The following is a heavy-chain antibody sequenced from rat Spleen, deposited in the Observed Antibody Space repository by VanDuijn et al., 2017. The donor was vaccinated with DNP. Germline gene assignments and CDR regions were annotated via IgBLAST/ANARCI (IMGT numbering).Heavy chain of an antibody. V-gene: IGHV5-31*01. D-gene: IGHD1-2*01. J-gene: IGHJ4*01. CDR1: GFTFNYYW. CDR2: INTDGGST. CDR3: AKIAAGAMDA. Sequence: EVQLVESGGDLVQPGRSLKLSCVASGFTFNYYWMAWIRQVPGKGLEWIASINTDGGSTYYPDSVKGRFTISRDNAKSTLYLQINSLRSEDMATYYCAKIAAGAMDAWGQGTSVTVSS.